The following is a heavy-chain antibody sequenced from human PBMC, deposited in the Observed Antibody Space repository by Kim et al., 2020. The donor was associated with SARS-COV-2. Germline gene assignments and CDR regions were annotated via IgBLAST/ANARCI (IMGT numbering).Heavy chain of an antibody. CDR3: ARGGRRRCDW. J-gene: IGHJ4*02. Sequence: EIFYADSVEGRFTISSGHTKNSLYLQMNSLRAEDTAVYYCARGGRRRCDWWGQGTLVTVSS. V-gene: IGHV3-7*04. D-gene: IGHD2-15*01. CDR2: EI.